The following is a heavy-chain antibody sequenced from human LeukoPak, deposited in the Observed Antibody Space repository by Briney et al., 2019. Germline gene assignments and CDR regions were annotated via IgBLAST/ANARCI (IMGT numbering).Heavy chain of an antibody. CDR3: ARRPDYGGTPTFDH. CDR2: IYSDGST. V-gene: IGHV3-66*01. D-gene: IGHD4-23*01. CDR1: GLTVSSNY. Sequence: PGGSLRLSCAASGLTVSSNYMSWVRQAPGKGLEWVSVIYSDGSTYYADFVKGRFTISRDNSKNTVYLQMNSLRAEDTAVYFCARRPDYGGTPTFDHWGQGTLVTVSS. J-gene: IGHJ4*02.